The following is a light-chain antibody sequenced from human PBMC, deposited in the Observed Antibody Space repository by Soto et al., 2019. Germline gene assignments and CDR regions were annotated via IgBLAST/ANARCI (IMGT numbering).Light chain of an antibody. CDR2: AAS. J-gene: IGKJ5*01. V-gene: IGKV1-12*01. CDR3: QQADSFPFT. CDR1: QGISSW. Sequence: DIQMTQSPSSVSASVGDRVTITCRASQGISSWLAWYQQKPGKAPKLLIYAASNLHRGVPSRFSGRGSGTEFTLTITRLQPEDFATYYCQQADSFPFTFGQGTRLEI.